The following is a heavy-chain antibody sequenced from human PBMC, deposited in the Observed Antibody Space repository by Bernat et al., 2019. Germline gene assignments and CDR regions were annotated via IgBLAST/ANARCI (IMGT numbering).Heavy chain of an antibody. J-gene: IGHJ4*02. V-gene: IGHV3-11*01. CDR2: ISSSGSTI. D-gene: IGHD6-19*01. CDR3: ARDSARGSGWYDTLYYFDY. CDR1: GFTFSDYY. Sequence: QVQLVESGGGLVKPGGSLRLSCAASGFTFSDYYMSWIRQAPGKGLEWVSYISSSGSTIYYAVSVKGRFTISRDNAKNSLYLQMNSLRAEDMAVYYCARDSARGSGWYDTLYYFDYWGQGTLVTVSS.